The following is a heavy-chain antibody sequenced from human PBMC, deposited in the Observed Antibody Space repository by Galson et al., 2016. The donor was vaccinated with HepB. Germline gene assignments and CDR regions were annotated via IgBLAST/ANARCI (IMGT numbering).Heavy chain of an antibody. V-gene: IGHV3-23*01. CDR1: GFTFKNYA. CDR2: VSGSGDNT. Sequence: SLRLSCAASGFTFKNYAMNWVRQAPGKGLEWVSVVSGSGDNTYYADSVKGRLTISRNNSNNTLFLQMNSMRVEDTAVYYCAKGRSAIAAAGLNYLGQGIQVTVSS. J-gene: IGHJ4*02. D-gene: IGHD6-13*01. CDR3: AKGRSAIAAAGLNY.